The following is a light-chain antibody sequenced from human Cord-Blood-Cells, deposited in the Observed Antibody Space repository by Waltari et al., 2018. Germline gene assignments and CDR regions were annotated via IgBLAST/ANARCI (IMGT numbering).Light chain of an antibody. CDR3: CSYAGSYTWV. CDR1: SSDVGGYNY. J-gene: IGLJ3*02. CDR2: DVS. V-gene: IGLV2-11*01. Sequence: QSALTQPRSVSGSPGQSVTISCTGTSSDVGGYNYVSWYQQHPGKAPKLMIYDVSKQPTGVPDRFSGSKSGHTASLTISGLQAEDEADYYCCSYAGSYTWVFGGGTKLTVL.